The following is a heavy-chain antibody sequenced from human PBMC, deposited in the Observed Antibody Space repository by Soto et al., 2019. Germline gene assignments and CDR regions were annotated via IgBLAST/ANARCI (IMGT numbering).Heavy chain of an antibody. V-gene: IGHV3-30-3*01. D-gene: IGHD2-2*01. CDR3: ERSPYCSSTSCYFASFAY. J-gene: IGHJ4*01. CDR2: ISYDGSNK. Sequence: PGGSLRLSCAASGFTFSSYAMHWVRQAPGKGLEWVAVISYDGSNKYYAESVKGRFTISRDNSKDTLYLQMNSLRAEDRAVYSCERSPYCSSTSCYFASFAYRAQGQLVTVSS. CDR1: GFTFSSYA.